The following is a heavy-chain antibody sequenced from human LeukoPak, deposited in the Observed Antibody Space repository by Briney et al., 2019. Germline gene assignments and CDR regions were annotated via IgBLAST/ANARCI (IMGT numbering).Heavy chain of an antibody. CDR2: TSSSSTI. Sequence: GGSLRLSCAASGFTFSSYSMNWVRQAPGKGLEWVSYTSSSSTIYYADSVKGRFTISRDNAKNSLYLQMNSLRDEDTAVYYCARSMATIGCIGYWGQGTLVTVSS. V-gene: IGHV3-48*02. D-gene: IGHD5-12*01. CDR3: ARSMATIGCIGY. J-gene: IGHJ4*02. CDR1: GFTFSSYS.